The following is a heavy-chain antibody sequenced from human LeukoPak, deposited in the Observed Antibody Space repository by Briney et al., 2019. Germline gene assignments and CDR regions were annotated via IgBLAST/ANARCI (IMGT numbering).Heavy chain of an antibody. J-gene: IGHJ4*02. CDR1: GGSISSYY. CDR2: IYYSGST. D-gene: IGHD2-2*01. CDR3: AGTLAVPAAYYFDY. Sequence: PSETLSLTCTVSGGSISSYYWSWIRQPPGKGLEWIGYIYYSGSTNYNPSLKSRVTISVDTSKNQFSLKLSSVTAADTAVYYCAGTLAVPAAYYFDYWGQGTLVTVSS. V-gene: IGHV4-59*01.